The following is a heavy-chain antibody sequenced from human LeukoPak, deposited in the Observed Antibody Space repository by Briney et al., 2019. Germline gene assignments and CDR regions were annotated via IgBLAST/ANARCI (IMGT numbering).Heavy chain of an antibody. V-gene: IGHV3-20*04. CDR3: ARARGLGYGDYVRWFDP. J-gene: IGHJ5*02. Sequence: PGGSLRLSCAASGFTFDDYGMSWVRQAPGKGLEWVSGINWNGGSTGYADSVKGRFTISRDNAKNSLYLQMNSLRAEDTAVYYCARARGLGYGDYVRWFDPWGQGTLVTVSS. CDR1: GFTFDDYG. CDR2: INWNGGST. D-gene: IGHD4-17*01.